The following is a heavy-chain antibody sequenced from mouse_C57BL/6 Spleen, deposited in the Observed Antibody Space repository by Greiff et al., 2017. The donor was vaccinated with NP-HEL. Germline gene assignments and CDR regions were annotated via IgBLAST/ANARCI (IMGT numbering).Heavy chain of an antibody. CDR1: GYTFTSYW. J-gene: IGHJ4*01. CDR3: ARIERDYGSSYDAMDY. V-gene: IGHV1-64*01. Sequence: QVQLQQPGAELVKPGASVKLSCKASGYTFTSYWMHWVKQRPGQGLEWIGMIHPNSGSTNYNEKFKSKATLTVDKSSSTAYMQLSSLTSEDSAVYYCARIERDYGSSYDAMDYWGQGTSVTVSS. CDR2: IHPNSGST. D-gene: IGHD1-1*01.